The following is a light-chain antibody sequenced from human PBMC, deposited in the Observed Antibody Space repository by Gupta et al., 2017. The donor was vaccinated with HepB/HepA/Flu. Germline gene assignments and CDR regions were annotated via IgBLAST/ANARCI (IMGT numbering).Light chain of an antibody. V-gene: IGKV3-15*01. J-gene: IGKJ1*01. CDR1: QSVSNN. CDR3: QQGNSWPRT. Sequence: EIVMTQSPATLSVSPGERATLSCRASQSVSNNLAWYQQKPGLAPRVLIYGASTRATGIPARFSGSGSGTEFTLTISRLQSEDFAVYFCQQGNSWPRTFGQGTRVEIK. CDR2: GAS.